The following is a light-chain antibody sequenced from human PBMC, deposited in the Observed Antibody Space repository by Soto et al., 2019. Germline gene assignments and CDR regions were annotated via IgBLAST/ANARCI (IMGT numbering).Light chain of an antibody. CDR1: QSINRD. Sequence: EIVMTQSPATLSVSPGESATLTCRASQSINRDLAWYVQKPGQAPRRVVYGASTWATGVPPRFTGSGSGTEFTLPISVLQSEDFVVYYCQQYKSWPITFGQGTRLENK. CDR3: QQYKSWPIT. J-gene: IGKJ5*01. V-gene: IGKV3D-15*01. CDR2: GAS.